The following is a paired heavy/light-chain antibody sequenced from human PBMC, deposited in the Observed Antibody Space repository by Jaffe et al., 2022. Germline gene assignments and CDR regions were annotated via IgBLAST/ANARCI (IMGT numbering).Light chain of an antibody. CDR3: QQGNSFPLT. V-gene: IGKV1-12*01. CDR2: AAS. J-gene: IGKJ4*01. Sequence: DIQMTQSPSSVSASVGDRVTITCRASQGISSSLAWYQQKPGKAPKFLIYAASSLQGGVPSRFSGSGSGTDFTLTISSLQPEDFATYYCQQGNSFPLTFGGGTKVEI. CDR1: QGISSS.
Heavy chain of an antibody. V-gene: IGHV3-23*01. CDR3: AKVTTRGWFFDY. Sequence: EVQLLESGGGLVQPGGSLRLSCAASGFTFGSEAMSWVRQAPGEGLEWVSGISASGAGTYYTDSVKGRFTISRDNYKNTLSLQMNSLRAEDTAIYYCAKVTTRGWFFDYWGQGTLVSVSS. CDR1: GFTFGSEA. CDR2: ISASGAGT. D-gene: IGHD6-19*01. J-gene: IGHJ4*02.